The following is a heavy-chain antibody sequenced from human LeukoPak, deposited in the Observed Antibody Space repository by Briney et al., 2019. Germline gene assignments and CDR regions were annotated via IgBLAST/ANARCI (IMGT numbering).Heavy chain of an antibody. Sequence: ASVKVSCKASGYTFVSYGITWVRQVPGQGLEWMGWISGYDGKTKYAQKFQDRVTMTTDTSTNTAYMDLRTLRSDDTAVYYCARDFLAPAAISSERALFGPWGQGTLVTVSS. D-gene: IGHD2-2*01. V-gene: IGHV1-18*01. CDR3: ARDFLAPAAISSERALFGP. CDR2: ISGYDGKT. J-gene: IGHJ5*02. CDR1: GYTFVSYG.